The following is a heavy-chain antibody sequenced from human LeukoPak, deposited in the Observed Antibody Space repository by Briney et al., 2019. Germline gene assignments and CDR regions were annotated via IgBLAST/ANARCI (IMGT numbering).Heavy chain of an antibody. CDR1: GGSFSVYY. Sequence: SETLSLTCAVYGGSFSVYYWSCIRQPPGKGLEWIGEINHSGSTNYNPSLKSRVTISVDTSKNQFSLKLSSVTAADTAVYYCARGRGTDLKNYFDYWGQGTLVTVPS. CDR3: ARGRGTDLKNYFDY. CDR2: INHSGST. J-gene: IGHJ4*02. V-gene: IGHV4-34*01.